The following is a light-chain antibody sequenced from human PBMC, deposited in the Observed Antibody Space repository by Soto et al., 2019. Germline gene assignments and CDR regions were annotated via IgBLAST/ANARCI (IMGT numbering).Light chain of an antibody. CDR1: QSVRSSY. V-gene: IGKV3-20*01. Sequence: EIVLTQSPGTLSLSPGERATLSCRASQSVRSSYLAWYQQKPGQAPRLLIYGASRRATGIPDRFSGSGSGTEFALTISRMESADFAVYLCQQYDSSPLTIGVGTKLKMK. CDR2: GAS. J-gene: IGKJ4*01. CDR3: QQYDSSPLT.